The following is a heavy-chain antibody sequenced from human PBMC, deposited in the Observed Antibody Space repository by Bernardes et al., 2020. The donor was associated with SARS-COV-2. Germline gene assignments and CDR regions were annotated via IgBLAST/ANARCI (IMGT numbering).Heavy chain of an antibody. J-gene: IGHJ4*02. V-gene: IGHV1-2*02. CDR1: GYTFTGYY. CDR2: INPNSGGT. Sequence: ASVKVSCKASGYTFTGYYMHWVRQAPGQGLEWMGWINPNSGGTNYAQKFQGRVTMTRDTSISTAYMELSRLRSDDTAVYYCARVSKGRAAIKGPFDYWGQGTLVTVSS. CDR3: ARVSKGRAAIKGPFDY. D-gene: IGHD2-2*01.